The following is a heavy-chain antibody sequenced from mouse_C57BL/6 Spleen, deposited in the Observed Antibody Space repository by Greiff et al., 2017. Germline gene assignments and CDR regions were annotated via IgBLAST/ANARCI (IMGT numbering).Heavy chain of an antibody. D-gene: IGHD1-1*01. Sequence: VLLVESGPGLVAPSQSLSITCTVSGFSLTSYGVHWVRQPPGKGLEWLVVIWSDGSTTYNSALKSRLSISKDNSKSQVFLKMNSLQTDDTAMYYCARAYYGSIYAMDYWGQGTSVTVSA. CDR2: IWSDGST. J-gene: IGHJ4*01. CDR3: ARAYYGSIYAMDY. CDR1: GFSLTSYG. V-gene: IGHV2-6*03.